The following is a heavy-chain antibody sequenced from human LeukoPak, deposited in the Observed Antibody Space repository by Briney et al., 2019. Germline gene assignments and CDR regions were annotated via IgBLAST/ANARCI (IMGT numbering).Heavy chain of an antibody. J-gene: IGHJ4*02. CDR1: GFTFSSYA. D-gene: IGHD5-18*01. CDR2: ISYDGSNK. Sequence: GGSLRLSCAASGFTFSSYAMHWVRQAPGKGLEWVAVISYDGSNKYYADSVKGRFTISRDNSKNTLYLQMNSLRAEDTGVYYCAKDSYSKGDYWGQGVLVTVSS. CDR3: AKDSYSKGDY. V-gene: IGHV3-30-3*01.